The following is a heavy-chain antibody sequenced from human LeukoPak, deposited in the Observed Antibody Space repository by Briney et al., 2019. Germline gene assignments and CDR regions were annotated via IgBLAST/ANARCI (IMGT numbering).Heavy chain of an antibody. V-gene: IGHV3-30*03. J-gene: IGHJ4*02. Sequence: PGGSLRLSCVASGFTFSNFGVHWVRQAPGKGLEWVAAISYNGHYEYYGESVKGRFTISRDNSKNTVSLQMDNLRIEDTAVYYCAREYSGYDFDYWGQGTLVTVSS. D-gene: IGHD5-12*01. CDR3: AREYSGYDFDY. CDR2: ISYNGHYE. CDR1: GFTFSNFG.